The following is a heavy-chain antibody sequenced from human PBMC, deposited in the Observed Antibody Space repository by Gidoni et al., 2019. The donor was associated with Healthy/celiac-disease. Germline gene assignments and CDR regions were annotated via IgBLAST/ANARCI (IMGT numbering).Heavy chain of an antibody. CDR2: ISYDGSNK. V-gene: IGHV3-30*18. Sequence: QVQLVESGGGVVQPGMSLRRSCAAAGFTCSSYGLHWVRQAPGKGLEWVAVISYDGSNKYYADSVKGRFTISRDNSKNTLYLQTNSLRADDTAVYYCAKWDVNYDFRSGYYTGMNMNCMDVWGQGTTVTVSS. D-gene: IGHD3-3*01. CDR3: AKWDVNYDFRSGYYTGMNMNCMDV. J-gene: IGHJ6*02. CDR1: GFTCSSYG.